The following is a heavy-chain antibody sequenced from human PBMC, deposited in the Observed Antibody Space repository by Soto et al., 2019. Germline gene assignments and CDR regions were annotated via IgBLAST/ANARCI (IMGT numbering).Heavy chain of an antibody. J-gene: IGHJ5*02. V-gene: IGHV1-8*01. CDR3: ARKRSAAGTGWFDP. D-gene: IGHD6-13*01. Sequence: QVQLVQSGAEVKKPGASVKVSCKASGYTFTSYDINWVRQATGQGLEWMGWMNPNSGNTGYAQKFQGRVNMTRNTSISTAYMELSSLRSEDTAVYYCARKRSAAGTGWFDPWGQGALVTVSS. CDR1: GYTFTSYD. CDR2: MNPNSGNT.